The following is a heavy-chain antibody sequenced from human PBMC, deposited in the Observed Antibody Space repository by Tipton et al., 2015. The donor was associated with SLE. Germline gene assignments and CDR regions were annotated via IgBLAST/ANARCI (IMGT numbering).Heavy chain of an antibody. CDR2: IYTNENT. Sequence: TLSLTCTVSGGSISSYYWGWFRQPAVGGLEWIGRIYTNENTNYNPSLKSRVTMSVDTSKNHFSLKLISVTAADTAVYYCAREFLNPVTTVHYYFDLWGRGTLVTVSS. CDR3: AREFLNPVTTVHYYFDL. V-gene: IGHV4-4*07. J-gene: IGHJ2*01. D-gene: IGHD4-11*01. CDR1: GGSISSYY.